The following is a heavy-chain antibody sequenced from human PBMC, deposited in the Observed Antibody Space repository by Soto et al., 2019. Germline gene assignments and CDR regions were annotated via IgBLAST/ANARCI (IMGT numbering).Heavy chain of an antibody. CDR1: GFTFNIYS. CDR3: ARGTRGDLDH. V-gene: IGHV3-7*04. J-gene: IGHJ4*02. D-gene: IGHD3-10*01. Sequence: GSLRLSCAASGFTFNIYSMNWVRQAPGKGLEWVANIKQDGSEKYYVDSVKGRFTLSRDNGDNSVYLQMNSLRAEDTAVYYCARGTRGDLDHWGQGT. CDR2: IKQDGSEK.